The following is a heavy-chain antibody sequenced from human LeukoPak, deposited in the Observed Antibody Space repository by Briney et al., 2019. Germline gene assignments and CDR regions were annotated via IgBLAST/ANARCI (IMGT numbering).Heavy chain of an antibody. CDR1: GGSLSSGSYY. D-gene: IGHD3-3*01. CDR3: ARIRYDVCSGYHRRFDY. Sequence: SETLSLTCTVSGGSLSSGSYYWRWLRQPPGRGLEWLRYIYYSGSTNCNPCHKTRVTISVQSSKNQFSLKLSSVTAAHTDVYHCARIRYDVCSGYHRRFDYWGQGTLVSVSS. V-gene: IGHV4-61*01. CDR2: IYYSGST. J-gene: IGHJ4*02.